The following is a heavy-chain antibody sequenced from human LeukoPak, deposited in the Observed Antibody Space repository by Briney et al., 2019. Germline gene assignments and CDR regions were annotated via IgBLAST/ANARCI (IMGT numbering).Heavy chain of an antibody. Sequence: GGSLRLSCAASGFSFNSHSMNWVRQAPGKGLEWVSGISERGGSTNYADSVKGRFIISRDTSKNTVYLQMNSLRVEDTAVYFCAKRGIVIRAVIIIGFHKEAYYFDYWGQGILVTVSS. CDR2: ISERGGST. CDR3: AKRGIVIRAVIIIGFHKEAYYFDY. CDR1: GFSFNSHS. V-gene: IGHV3-23*01. J-gene: IGHJ4*02. D-gene: IGHD3-10*01.